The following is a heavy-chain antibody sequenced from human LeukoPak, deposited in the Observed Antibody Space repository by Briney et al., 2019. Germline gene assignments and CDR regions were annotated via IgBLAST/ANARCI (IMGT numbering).Heavy chain of an antibody. J-gene: IGHJ3*01. CDR3: AREDDDWGPNTLDV. Sequence: PGGSLRLSCAASGFTFSSHSMNWVRQAPGKGLEWLSYIDSGSGNIYYRDSVKGRFNISRDNAQDSLYLQMDSLRDEDTAVYYCAREDDDWGPNTLDVWGQGTVVTVSS. V-gene: IGHV3-48*02. CDR2: IDSGSGNI. CDR1: GFTFSSHS. D-gene: IGHD7-27*01.